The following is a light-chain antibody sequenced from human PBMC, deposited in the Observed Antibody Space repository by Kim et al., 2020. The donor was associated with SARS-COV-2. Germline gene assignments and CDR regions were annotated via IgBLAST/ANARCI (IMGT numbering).Light chain of an antibody. CDR3: QQYASSRT. Sequence: EIVLTQSPGTLSLSPGERATLSCRASQSVRSSYLAWYQQKPGQAPRLLIYDASSRATDIPDRFSGSGSGRDFTVTISRLEPEDFAVYYCQQYASSRTFGQGTKVDIK. J-gene: IGKJ1*01. V-gene: IGKV3-20*01. CDR1: QSVRSSY. CDR2: DAS.